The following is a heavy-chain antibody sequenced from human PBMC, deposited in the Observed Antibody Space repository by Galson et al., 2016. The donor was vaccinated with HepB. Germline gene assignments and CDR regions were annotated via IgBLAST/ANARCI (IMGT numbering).Heavy chain of an antibody. CDR2: ISTKANGYAT. J-gene: IGHJ4*02. CDR1: GFTFSGSA. CDR3: TTGLGEISGTELFDH. V-gene: IGHV3-73*01. D-gene: IGHD1-20*01. Sequence: FLRLSCAVSGFTFSGSAMDWVRQASGKGLEWLGRISTKANGYATVYAASIEGRFTLSRDDSKNTAYLQLNSLKTEATAVDYGTTGLGEISGTELFDHWGQGTLVTVSS.